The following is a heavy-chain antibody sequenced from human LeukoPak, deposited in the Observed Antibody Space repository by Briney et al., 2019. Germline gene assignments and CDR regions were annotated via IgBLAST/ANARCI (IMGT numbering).Heavy chain of an antibody. V-gene: IGHV3-20*04. Sequence: GGSLRLSCAASGFTFDDCAMSWVRHAPGKGLEWVSGINWNGGSTGYVDSVKGRFAISRDNAKNSLYLQMNSLRGEDTALYYCARDAHFGGVFDIWGQGTMVTVSS. J-gene: IGHJ3*02. CDR1: GFTFDDCA. CDR2: INWNGGST. D-gene: IGHD2-21*01. CDR3: ARDAHFGGVFDI.